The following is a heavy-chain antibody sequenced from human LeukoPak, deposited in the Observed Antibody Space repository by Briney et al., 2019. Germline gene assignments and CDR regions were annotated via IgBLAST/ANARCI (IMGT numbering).Heavy chain of an antibody. V-gene: IGHV4-39*07. Sequence: SETLSLTCTVSGGSFKSSLHYWGWIRQPPGKGLEWIGSIYYTGSTYYNPSLKSPVTISIDTSKNQFSLKLSSVTAADTAVYYCARARGSHLPRPDYWGQGTLVTVSS. J-gene: IGHJ4*02. CDR2: IYYTGST. D-gene: IGHD1-1*01. CDR3: ARARGSHLPRPDY. CDR1: GGSFKSSLHY.